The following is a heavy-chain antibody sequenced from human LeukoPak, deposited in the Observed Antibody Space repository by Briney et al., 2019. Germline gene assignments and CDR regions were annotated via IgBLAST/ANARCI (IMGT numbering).Heavy chain of an antibody. V-gene: IGHV3-23*01. CDR1: GFTFSSYA. D-gene: IGHD4-23*01. Sequence: GGSLRLSCAASGFTFSSYAMGWVRQAPGKGLEWVSTISGSGRSTYYADSVKGRFTISRDNSKNTLFLQMNSLRAEDTALYYCAKDIYGGSNSNYWGQGALVTVSS. CDR2: ISGSGRST. CDR3: AKDIYGGSNSNY. J-gene: IGHJ4*02.